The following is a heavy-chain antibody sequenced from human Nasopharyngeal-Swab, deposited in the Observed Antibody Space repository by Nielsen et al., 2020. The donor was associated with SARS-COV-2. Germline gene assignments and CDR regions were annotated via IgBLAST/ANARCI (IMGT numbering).Heavy chain of an antibody. Sequence: SVPVSRLPSLYTFTAYYMLWLRPAPGQGPEWMGWINPNSGGTNYAQKFQGRVTMTRDTSLSTAYMELSRLRSDDTAVYYCGRVGSGWEEHCQFWGQGSLVSVAS. CDR3: GRVGSGWEEHCQF. D-gene: IGHD1-26*01. CDR1: LYTFTAYY. V-gene: IGHV1-2*02. J-gene: IGHJ1*01. CDR2: INPNSGGT.